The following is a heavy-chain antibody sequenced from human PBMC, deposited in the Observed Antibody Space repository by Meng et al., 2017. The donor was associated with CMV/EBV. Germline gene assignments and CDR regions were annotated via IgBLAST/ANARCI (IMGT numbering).Heavy chain of an antibody. D-gene: IGHD2-2*01. J-gene: IGHJ5*02. Sequence: APLQEAGPGLVKPSETLSLTCTGSGGSISSYYWSWIRQPAGKGLEWIGRIYTSGSTNYNPSLKSRVTMSVDTSKNQFSLKLSSVTAADTAVYYCARDLMNCSSTSCANWFDPWGQGTLVTVSS. CDR1: GGSISSYY. CDR3: ARDLMNCSSTSCANWFDP. CDR2: IYTSGST. V-gene: IGHV4-4*07.